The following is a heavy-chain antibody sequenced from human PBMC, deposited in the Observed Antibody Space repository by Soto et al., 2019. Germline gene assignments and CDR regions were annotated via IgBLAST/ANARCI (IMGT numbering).Heavy chain of an antibody. D-gene: IGHD4-17*01. V-gene: IGHV5-51*01. J-gene: IGHJ4*02. CDR1: GYSFTSYW. CDR2: IYPGDSDT. CDR3: ARGPEHDYGDYDTYFDD. Sequence: GESLKISCKGSGYSFTSYWIGWVRQMPGKGLEWMGIIYPGDSDTSYSPSFQGQVTISADTSISTAYLQWSSLKASDTAMYYCARGPEHDYGDYDTYFDDWGQGTLVTVSS.